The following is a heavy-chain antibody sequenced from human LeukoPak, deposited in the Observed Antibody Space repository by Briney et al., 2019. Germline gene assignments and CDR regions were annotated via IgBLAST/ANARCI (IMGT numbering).Heavy chain of an antibody. CDR3: ARKEPAPYFDY. CDR1: GYTFTSYY. CDR2: INPSGGST. V-gene: IGHV1-46*01. J-gene: IGHJ4*02. D-gene: IGHD1-26*01. Sequence: GASVKVSCEASGYTFTSYYMHWVRQAPGQGLEWMGIINPSGGSTSYAQKFQGRVTMTRDTSTSTVYMELSSLRSEDTAVYYCARKEPAPYFDYWGQGTLVTVSS.